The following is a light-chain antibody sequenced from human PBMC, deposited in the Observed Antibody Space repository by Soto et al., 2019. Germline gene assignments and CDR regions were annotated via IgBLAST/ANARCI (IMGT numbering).Light chain of an antibody. CDR3: QNYNRAPLS. V-gene: IGKV1-27*01. J-gene: IGKJ4*01. Sequence: DIQMTQSPSSLAASVGDRVTITCRASQGISDRLAWYQQKPGKPPKLLIYVASALQSGVTSRFSGSGSGTDFTLSISSLQPEDAATYFCQNYNRAPLSFGGGTKVEIK. CDR2: VAS. CDR1: QGISDR.